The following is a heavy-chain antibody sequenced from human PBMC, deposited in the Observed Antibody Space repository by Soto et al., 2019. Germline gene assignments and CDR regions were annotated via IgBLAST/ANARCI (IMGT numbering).Heavy chain of an antibody. V-gene: IGHV3-15*01. CDR1: GFSFTYAW. D-gene: IGHD4-4*01. CDR3: AKVYTVDHPIFAN. J-gene: IGHJ4*02. Sequence: EVQLVGSGGGLVKPGGSLRLSCAASGFSFTYAWMAWVRQAPGKGLEWVGRIKSKAGGETRDYAAPVKGRFTISRDDSKNTVFLQMDSLKTEDTAVYYCAKVYTVDHPIFANWGQGTLVTVSS. CDR2: IKSKAGGETR.